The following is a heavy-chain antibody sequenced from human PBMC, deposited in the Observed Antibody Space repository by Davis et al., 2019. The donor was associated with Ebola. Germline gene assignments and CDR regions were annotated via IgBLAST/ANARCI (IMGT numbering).Heavy chain of an antibody. D-gene: IGHD3-3*01. CDR1: GGTFSSYA. V-gene: IGHV1-69*13. J-gene: IGHJ6*02. Sequence: SVQVSCKASGGTFSSYAISWVRQAPGQGLEWMGGIIPIFGTANYAQKFQGRVTITADESTSTAYMELSSLRSEDTAVYYCARGSDFWSGSNYYGMDVWGQGTTVTVSS. CDR3: ARGSDFWSGSNYYGMDV. CDR2: IIPIFGTA.